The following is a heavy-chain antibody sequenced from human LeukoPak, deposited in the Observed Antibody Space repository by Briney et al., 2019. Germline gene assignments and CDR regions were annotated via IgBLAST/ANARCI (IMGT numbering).Heavy chain of an antibody. CDR2: INSGGTT. D-gene: IGHD3/OR15-3a*01. J-gene: IGHJ4*02. Sequence: PGGSLRLSCAASGFNFRTYWMNWVRQAPGKGLEWISVINSGGTTYYADSVKGRFTISRDDSNNMLFLQMDSLRAEDTALYYCAKMDSDYYIDFWGQGTLVTVSS. CDR1: GFNFRTYW. CDR3: AKMDSDYYIDF. V-gene: IGHV3-53*01.